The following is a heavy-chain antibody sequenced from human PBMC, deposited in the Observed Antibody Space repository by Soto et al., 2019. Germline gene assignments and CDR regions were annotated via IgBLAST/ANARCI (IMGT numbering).Heavy chain of an antibody. Sequence: EVQLLESGGGLVQPGGSLRLSCAAFGFTFSSYAMSWVRQAPGKGLEWVSAISGSGGSTYYADSVKGRFTISRDNSKNTLYLQMNSLRAEDTAVYYCAKDRNYLYGMDVWGQGTTVTVSS. CDR3: AKDRNYLYGMDV. J-gene: IGHJ6*02. CDR2: ISGSGGST. CDR1: GFTFSSYA. V-gene: IGHV3-23*01.